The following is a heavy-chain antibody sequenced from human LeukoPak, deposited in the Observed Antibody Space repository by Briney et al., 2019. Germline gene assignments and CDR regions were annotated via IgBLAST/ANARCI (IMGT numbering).Heavy chain of an antibody. V-gene: IGHV4-31*03. Sequence: PSQTLSLTCTVSGGSISSGGYYWSWLRQHPGKGLEWIGYIYYSGSTYYNPSLKSRVTISVDTSKNQFSLKLSSVTAADTAVYYCARVPYGDYALWFDPWGQGTLVTVSS. CDR2: IYYSGST. CDR1: GGSISSGGYY. D-gene: IGHD4-17*01. CDR3: ARVPYGDYALWFDP. J-gene: IGHJ5*02.